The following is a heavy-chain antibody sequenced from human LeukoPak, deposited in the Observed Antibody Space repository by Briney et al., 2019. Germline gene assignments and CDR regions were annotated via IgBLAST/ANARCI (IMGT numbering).Heavy chain of an antibody. Sequence: SETLSLTCTVSGGSISSYYWSWIRQPPGKGLEWIGYIYYSGSTNYNPSLKSRVTISVDTSKNQFSLKLRSVTAADTAVYYCARVPYYYDSSGYYDYYYYMDVWGKGTTVTISS. CDR2: IYYSGST. V-gene: IGHV4-59*01. CDR1: GGSISSYY. D-gene: IGHD3-22*01. J-gene: IGHJ6*03. CDR3: ARVPYYYDSSGYYDYYYYMDV.